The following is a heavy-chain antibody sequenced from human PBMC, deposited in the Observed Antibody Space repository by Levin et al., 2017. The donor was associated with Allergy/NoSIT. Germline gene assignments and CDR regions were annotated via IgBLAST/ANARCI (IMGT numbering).Heavy chain of an antibody. CDR1: GGTFSSYA. V-gene: IGHV1-69*13. D-gene: IGHD3-3*01. CDR3: ARDKRGFRFLNY. J-gene: IGHJ4*02. CDR2: IIPIFGTA. Sequence: SVKVSCKASGGTFSSYAISWVRQAPGQGLEWMGGIIPIFGTANYAQKFQGRVTITADESTSTAYMELSSLRSEDTAVYYCARDKRGFRFLNYWGQGTLVTVSS.